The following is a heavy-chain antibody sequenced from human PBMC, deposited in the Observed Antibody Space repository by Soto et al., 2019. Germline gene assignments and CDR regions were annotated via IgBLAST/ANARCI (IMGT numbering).Heavy chain of an antibody. Sequence: SETLSLTCTVSGGSISPYYWTWIRQPPGRGLEWIGYVYYSGITNYNPSLKSRVTMSVDTSKKQLSLKLSSVTAADTAVYYCARQRQLSLGLDPWGQGTLVTVSS. CDR1: GGSISPYY. J-gene: IGHJ5*02. V-gene: IGHV4-59*08. CDR3: ARQRQLSLGLDP. CDR2: VYYSGIT. D-gene: IGHD1-1*01.